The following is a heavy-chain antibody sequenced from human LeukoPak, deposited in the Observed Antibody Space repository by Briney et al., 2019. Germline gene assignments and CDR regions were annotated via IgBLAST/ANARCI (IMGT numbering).Heavy chain of an antibody. Sequence: ASVKVSCKASGYSFTGYYMHWVRQAPGQGLEWMGWINPNSGGTNYAQKFQGRVTMTRDTSVSTAYMELSRLRSEDTAVYYCARSLYCSRNDCPRNNWFDPWGQGTLVTVSS. V-gene: IGHV1-2*02. CDR1: GYSFTGYY. J-gene: IGHJ5*02. CDR2: INPNSGGT. CDR3: ARSLYCSRNDCPRNNWFDP. D-gene: IGHD2-2*01.